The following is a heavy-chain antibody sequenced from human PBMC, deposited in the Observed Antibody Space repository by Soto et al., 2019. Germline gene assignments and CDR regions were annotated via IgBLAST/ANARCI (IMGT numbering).Heavy chain of an antibody. Sequence: QVQLQESGPGLVKPSQTLSLTCTVSGASISSGGYYWGWIRQHPGKGLEWIGFIYYIGTSYYNPYLVSRIVISVGTSKIHFARILPRVTGADTAVDYCARVVRVVMRYRYFWYFDYWGRGTLVTVSS. CDR3: ARVVRVVMRYRYFWYFDY. J-gene: IGHJ2*01. CDR2: IYYIGTS. D-gene: IGHD3-16*02. V-gene: IGHV4-31*03. CDR1: GASISSGGYY.